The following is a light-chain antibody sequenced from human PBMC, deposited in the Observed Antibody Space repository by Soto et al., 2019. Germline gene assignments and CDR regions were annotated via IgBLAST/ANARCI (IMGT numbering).Light chain of an antibody. CDR2: GAS. CDR1: QSVSSNY. CDR3: QQYGSSPWT. J-gene: IGKJ1*01. Sequence: VLTQSPGTLSLYPGERATLSCRASQSVSSNYLAWYQQKPGQAPRLLIYGASTRATGIPDRFSGSGSGTDFTLTISRLEPEDSAVYYCQQYGSSPWTFGQGSKAAIK. V-gene: IGKV3-20*01.